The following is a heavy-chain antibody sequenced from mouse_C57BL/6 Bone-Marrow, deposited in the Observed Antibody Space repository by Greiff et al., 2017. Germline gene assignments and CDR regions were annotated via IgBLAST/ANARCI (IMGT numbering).Heavy chain of an antibody. J-gene: IGHJ4*01. D-gene: IGHD1-1*01. CDR1: GYTFTSYW. CDR3: ARTSITTVAYAMDY. Sequence: QLQQPGAELVRPGSSVKLSCKASGYTFTSYWMDWVKQRPGQGLEWIGNIYPSDSETHYNQKFKDKATLTVDKSSSTAYMQLSSLTSEDSAVYYCARTSITTVAYAMDYWGQGTSVTVSS. V-gene: IGHV1-61*01. CDR2: IYPSDSET.